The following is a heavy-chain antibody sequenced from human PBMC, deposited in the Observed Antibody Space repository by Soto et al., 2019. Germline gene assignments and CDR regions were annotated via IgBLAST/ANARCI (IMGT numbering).Heavy chain of an antibody. CDR2: IYPGDSDT. J-gene: IGHJ4*02. CDR3: ARRGQGRSPFDY. Sequence: PGESLGIYCCISGYSFTRYCIGWVRQMPGKGLEWMGIIYPGDSDTRYSPSFQGQVTISADKSISTAYLQWSRLKASYTAMYYCARRGQGRSPFDYWGQGTLVTVSS. CDR1: GYSFTRYC. V-gene: IGHV5-51*01.